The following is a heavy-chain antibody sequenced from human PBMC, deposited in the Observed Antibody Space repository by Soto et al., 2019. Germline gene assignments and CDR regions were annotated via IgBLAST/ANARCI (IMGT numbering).Heavy chain of an antibody. J-gene: IGHJ3*01. D-gene: IGHD4-4*01. CDR3: ARDDYSNEYDAFDL. V-gene: IGHV3-66*01. Sequence: EVQLVESGGGLVQPGGSLRLSCAASGFTVSSNYMSWVRQAPGKGLEWVSVMYSGGSTYYADSVKGRFTISRDNSKNTLYLQMNSLRAEDTAVYYCARDDYSNEYDAFDLWGQGTMVTVSS. CDR1: GFTVSSNY. CDR2: MYSGGST.